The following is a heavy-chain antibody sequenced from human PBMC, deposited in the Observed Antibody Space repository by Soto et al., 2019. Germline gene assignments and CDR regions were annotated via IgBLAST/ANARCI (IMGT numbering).Heavy chain of an antibody. CDR1: GFTFSSFA. CDR2: ISYDGSNK. D-gene: IGHD2-15*01. Sequence: GGSLRLSCAASGFTFSSFAMHWVRQAPGKGLEWVAVISYDGSNKYYADSVKGRFTISRDNSKNTLYLQMNSLRAEDTAVYYCARDFCSGGSCYSGAFDIWGQGTMVTVSS. CDR3: ARDFCSGGSCYSGAFDI. V-gene: IGHV3-30-3*01. J-gene: IGHJ3*02.